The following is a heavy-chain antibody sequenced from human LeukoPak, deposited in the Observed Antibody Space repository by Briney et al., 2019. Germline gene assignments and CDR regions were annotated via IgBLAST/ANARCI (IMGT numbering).Heavy chain of an antibody. V-gene: IGHV7-4-1*02. Sequence: ASVKVSCKASGYTFTSYAMNWVRQAPGQGLKWMGWINTNTGNPTYAQGFTGRFVFSLDTSVSTAYLQISSLKAEDTAVYYCARDGPPIIAAAGGWFDPWGQGTLVTVSS. CDR3: ARDGPPIIAAAGGWFDP. J-gene: IGHJ5*02. CDR1: GYTFTSYA. CDR2: INTNTGNP. D-gene: IGHD6-13*01.